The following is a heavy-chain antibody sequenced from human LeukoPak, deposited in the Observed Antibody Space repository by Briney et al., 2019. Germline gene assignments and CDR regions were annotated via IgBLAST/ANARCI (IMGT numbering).Heavy chain of an antibody. CDR1: GYTFTSYG. V-gene: IGHV1-18*01. D-gene: IGHD3-22*01. CDR2: ISAYNGNT. CDR3: ARGGATMIVVVIPTNYYFDY. J-gene: IGHJ4*02. Sequence: ASVKVSCKASGYTFTSYGISWVRQAPGQGLEWMGWISAYNGNTNYAQKLQGRVTMTTDTSTSTAYMELRSLRSDGTAVYYCARGGATMIVVVIPTNYYFDYWGQGTLVTVSS.